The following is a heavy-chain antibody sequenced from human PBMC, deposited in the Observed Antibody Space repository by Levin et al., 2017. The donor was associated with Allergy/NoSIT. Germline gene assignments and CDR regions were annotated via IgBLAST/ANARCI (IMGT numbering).Heavy chain of an antibody. CDR1: GFTFSSYG. CDR3: AKDSSGSFDP. D-gene: IGHD3-22*01. CDR2: ISYDGSNK. V-gene: IGHV3-30*18. J-gene: IGHJ5*02. Sequence: PGGSLRLSCAASGFTFSSYGMHWVRQAPGKGLEWVAVISYDGSNKYYADSVKGRFTISRDNSKNTLYLQMNSLRAEDTAVYYCAKDSSGSFDPWGQGILVTVSS.